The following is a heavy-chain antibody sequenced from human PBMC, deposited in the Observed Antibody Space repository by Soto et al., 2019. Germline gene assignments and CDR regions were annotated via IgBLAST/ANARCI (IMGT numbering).Heavy chain of an antibody. Sequence: QVQLQESGPGLVNPSGTLSLTCAVSGGSISSSNWWSWVRQPPGKGLEWIVEISHSGSTNYYPSLKSRVPISVDKSKNQFSLKLSSVTAADTAVYYCARVWTTVTNWFDPWGQGTLVTVSS. J-gene: IGHJ5*02. V-gene: IGHV4-4*02. D-gene: IGHD4-17*01. CDR3: ARVWTTVTNWFDP. CDR1: GGSISSSNW. CDR2: ISHSGST.